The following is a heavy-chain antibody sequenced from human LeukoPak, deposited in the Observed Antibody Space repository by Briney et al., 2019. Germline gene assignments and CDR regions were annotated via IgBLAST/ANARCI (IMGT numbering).Heavy chain of an antibody. CDR2: IIPIFGTS. D-gene: IGHD6-13*01. J-gene: IGHJ4*02. CDR3: ARETGSYSSIL. V-gene: IGHV1-69*06. Sequence: ASSVKVSCKASVGTFSSYAISWVRQAPGQGIEWMGGIIPIFGTSNYAQKFEGRETIPAEKSTSTAYMELSSLRSEDTAVYYCARETGSYSSILWGQGTLVTVPS. CDR1: VGTFSSYA.